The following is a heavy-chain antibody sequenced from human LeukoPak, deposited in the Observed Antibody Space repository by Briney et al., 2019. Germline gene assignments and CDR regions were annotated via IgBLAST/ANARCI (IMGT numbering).Heavy chain of an antibody. CDR3: ARDRGYYDSSAFDY. Sequence: RAGGSLRLSCAASGFTFSSYSMNWVRQAPGKGLEWVSYISSSSSTIYYADSVKGRFTISRDNAKNSLYLQMNSLRAEDTAVYYCARDRGYYDSSAFDYWGQGTLVTVSS. J-gene: IGHJ4*02. D-gene: IGHD3-22*01. V-gene: IGHV3-48*04. CDR1: GFTFSSYS. CDR2: ISSSSSTI.